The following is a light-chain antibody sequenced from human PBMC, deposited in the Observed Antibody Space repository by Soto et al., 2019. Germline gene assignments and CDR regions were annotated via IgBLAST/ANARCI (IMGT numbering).Light chain of an antibody. CDR1: QSVSNY. J-gene: IGKJ5*01. Sequence: EIVLTQSPATLSLSPGDRATLSCRASQSVSNYLAWYQQKPGQAPRLVMYDATNRAAGIPDRFSGSGSATEFSIPTSSLEPADFAIYYCQQHRNWPLTFGQGTRLEIQ. V-gene: IGKV3-11*01. CDR3: QQHRNWPLT. CDR2: DAT.